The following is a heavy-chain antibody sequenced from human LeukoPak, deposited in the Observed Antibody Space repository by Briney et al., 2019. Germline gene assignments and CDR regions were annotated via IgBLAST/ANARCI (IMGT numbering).Heavy chain of an antibody. V-gene: IGHV5-51*01. J-gene: IGHJ4*02. CDR1: GYSFSNYW. CDR2: INPGDTNI. Sequence: ESLKISCKASGYSFSNYWIGWVRQMPGKGLEWVAMINPGDTNIAYSPSFQGQVTISADRSISTAYLQWSSLKASDTAMYYCARPRRAERDEDFWGQGTLVTVSS. D-gene: IGHD1-1*01. CDR3: ARPRRAERDEDF.